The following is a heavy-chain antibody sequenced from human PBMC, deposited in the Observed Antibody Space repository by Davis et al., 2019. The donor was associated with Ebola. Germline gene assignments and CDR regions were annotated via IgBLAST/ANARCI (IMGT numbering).Heavy chain of an antibody. CDR1: GGTFSSYA. CDR2: IIPIFGTA. V-gene: IGHV1-69*13. D-gene: IGHD2-21*01. J-gene: IGHJ6*02. Sequence: SVKVSCKASGGTFSSYAISWVRQAPGQGLEWMGGIIPIFGTANYAQKFQGRVTITADESTSTAYMELSSLRSEDTAVYYCARELVVVIATSDYYYYGMDVWGQGTTVTVSS. CDR3: ARELVVVIATSDYYYYGMDV.